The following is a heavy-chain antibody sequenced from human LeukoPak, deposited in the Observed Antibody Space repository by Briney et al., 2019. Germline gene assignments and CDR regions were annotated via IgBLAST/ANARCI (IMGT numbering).Heavy chain of an antibody. CDR3: AKRSGYTTGWFFDF. V-gene: IGHV3-23*01. D-gene: IGHD6-19*01. J-gene: IGHJ4*02. CDR1: GFSFSSYA. CDR2: ISGSGDNT. Sequence: GGSLRLSCAASGFSFSSYALSWVRQAPGKGLEWVSSISGSGDNTYYAESVKGRFTISRDNSKNTLFLQMNSLRAEDTAVFYCAKRSGYTTGWFFDFWGQGTLVTVSS.